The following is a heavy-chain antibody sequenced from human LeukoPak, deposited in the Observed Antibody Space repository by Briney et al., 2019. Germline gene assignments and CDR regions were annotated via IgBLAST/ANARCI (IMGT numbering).Heavy chain of an antibody. D-gene: IGHD3-10*01. V-gene: IGHV4-39*01. CDR1: GDSINSLDL. J-gene: IGHJ4*02. Sequence: SETLSLTCTVSGDSINSLDLWSWVRQPPGKGLEWIGSIYYSGSTYYNPSLKSRVTISVDTSKNQFSLKLNSVTATDTAVYYCARHYGPWGQGTLVTVSS. CDR2: IYYSGST. CDR3: ARHYGP.